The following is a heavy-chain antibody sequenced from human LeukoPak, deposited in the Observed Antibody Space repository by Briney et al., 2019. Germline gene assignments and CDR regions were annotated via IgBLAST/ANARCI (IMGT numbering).Heavy chain of an antibody. CDR1: GGTFSSYA. Sequence: SVKVSCKASGGTFSSYAISWVRQAPGQGLEWMGRIIPILGIANYAQKFQGRVAITADKSTSTAYMELSSLRSEDTAVYYCASNYGSGSYYPGLFDYWGQGTLVTVSS. J-gene: IGHJ4*02. V-gene: IGHV1-69*04. CDR3: ASNYGSGSYYPGLFDY. D-gene: IGHD3-10*01. CDR2: IIPILGIA.